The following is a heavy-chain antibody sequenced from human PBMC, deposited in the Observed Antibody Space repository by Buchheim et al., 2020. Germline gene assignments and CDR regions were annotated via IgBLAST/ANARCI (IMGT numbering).Heavy chain of an antibody. J-gene: IGHJ4*02. D-gene: IGHD5-12*01. CDR1: GGTFSSYA. CDR3: ARDKLGGYSGYDYKRYFDY. V-gene: IGHV1-69*04. CDR2: IIPILGIA. Sequence: QVQLVQSGAEVKKPGSSVKVSCKASGGTFSSYAISWVRQAPGQGLEWMGRIIPILGIANYAQKFQGRVTITADKSTSTAYMELSSLRSEDTAVYYCARDKLGGYSGYDYKRYFDYWGQGTL.